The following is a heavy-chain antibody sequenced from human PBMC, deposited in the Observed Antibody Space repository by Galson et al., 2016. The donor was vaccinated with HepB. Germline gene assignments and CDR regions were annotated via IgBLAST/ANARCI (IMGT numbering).Heavy chain of an antibody. J-gene: IGHJ4*02. Sequence: SETLSLTCTVSGDSISSDNSWSWVRQFPGKGLEWIGEIFHRGSATYNPSLGSRVTIPIDKSKNQFSLKLRSLTAADTAVYFCARAPNIVTSKFDYWGQGILVTVSS. CDR2: IFHRGSA. CDR3: ARAPNIVTSKFDY. D-gene: IGHD5-12*01. V-gene: IGHV4-4*02. CDR1: GDSISSDNS.